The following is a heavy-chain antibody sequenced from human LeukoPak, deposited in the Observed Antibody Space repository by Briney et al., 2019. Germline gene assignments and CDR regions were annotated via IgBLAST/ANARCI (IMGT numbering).Heavy chain of an antibody. CDR3: ARSNIAVRRGDNWFDP. Sequence: ASVKVSCKASGYTFTDYYMHWVRQAPGQGLEWMGWINPNSGGTNYAQKFQDRVTMTRDTSISTASMELSRLRSDDTAVYYCARSNIAVRRGDNWFDPWGQGTLVTVSS. J-gene: IGHJ5*02. V-gene: IGHV1-2*02. D-gene: IGHD6-6*01. CDR2: INPNSGGT. CDR1: GYTFTDYY.